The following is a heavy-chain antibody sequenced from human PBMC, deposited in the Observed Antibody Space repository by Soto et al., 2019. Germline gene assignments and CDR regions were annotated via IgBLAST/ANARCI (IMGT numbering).Heavy chain of an antibody. CDR1: GFTFSSCA. Sequence: EVQLLESGGGLVQPGGSLRLSCAASGFTFSSCAISWVRQAPGKGLEWDSAISGSGGSTNYADSVKGRFTISRDNSKNTLDLQMNSLRAADTAVYYCAKHLSDDFWREIDVWGKGTTVTVSS. CDR3: AKHLSDDFWREIDV. D-gene: IGHD3-3*01. J-gene: IGHJ6*04. V-gene: IGHV3-23*01. CDR2: ISGSGGST.